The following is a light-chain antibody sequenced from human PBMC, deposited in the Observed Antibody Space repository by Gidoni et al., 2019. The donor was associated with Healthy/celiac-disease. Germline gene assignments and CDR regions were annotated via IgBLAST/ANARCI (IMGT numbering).Light chain of an antibody. V-gene: IGKV3-20*01. CDR3: QHYGSSPT. J-gene: IGKJ1*01. CDR1: QTLGSNY. Sequence: ETVLAQSPSTLSLSQGESATLSCRASQTLGSNYLAWYQQKPGQAPRLLHFGVSRRASGIPNRFSGSGSGAYFTLIISRLEPEDFVVYCCQHYGSSPTFGQGTKVEMK. CDR2: GVS.